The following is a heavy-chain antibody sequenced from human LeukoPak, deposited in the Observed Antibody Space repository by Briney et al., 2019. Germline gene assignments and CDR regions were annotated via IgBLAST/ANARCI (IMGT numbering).Heavy chain of an antibody. V-gene: IGHV4-59*01. CDR1: RGSISSYY. Sequence: PSETLSLTCTVSRGSISSYYWSWIRQPPGKGLEWIGYIYYSGSTNYNPSLQHRATISVDTSKKQLSLKLSSVTAADTAVYYGARDKAMVRGRFDPWGQGTLVTVSS. CDR2: IYYSGST. CDR3: ARDKAMVRGRFDP. D-gene: IGHD3-10*01. J-gene: IGHJ5*02.